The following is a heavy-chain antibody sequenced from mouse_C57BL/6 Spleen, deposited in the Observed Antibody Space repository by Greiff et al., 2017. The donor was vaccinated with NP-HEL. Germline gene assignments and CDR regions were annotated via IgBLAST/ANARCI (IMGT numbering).Heavy chain of an antibody. J-gene: IGHJ1*03. CDR1: GYAFSSSW. D-gene: IGHD1-1*01. CDR3: ARGVTTVVATRYFDG. Sequence: VQLQESGPELVKPGASVKISCKASGYAFSSSWMNWVKQRPGKGLEWIGRIYPGDGDTNYNGKFKGKATLTADKSSSTAYMQLSSLTSEDSAVYVCARGVTTVVATRYFDGWGTGTTVTVSS. V-gene: IGHV1-82*01. CDR2: IYPGDGDT.